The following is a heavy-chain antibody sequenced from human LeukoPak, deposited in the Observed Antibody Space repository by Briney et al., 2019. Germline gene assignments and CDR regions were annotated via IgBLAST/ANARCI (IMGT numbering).Heavy chain of an antibody. V-gene: IGHV1-2*02. Sequence: ASVKVSCKASGYTFTGYYMHWVRQAPGQGLEWMGWINPNNGGTNYAQKFQGRVTMTSDTSISTAYMELNRLRSDDTAVYYCARNFYFDSSGYYHYWGQGTLVTVSS. CDR2: INPNNGGT. CDR1: GYTFTGYY. D-gene: IGHD3-22*01. J-gene: IGHJ4*02. CDR3: ARNFYFDSSGYYHY.